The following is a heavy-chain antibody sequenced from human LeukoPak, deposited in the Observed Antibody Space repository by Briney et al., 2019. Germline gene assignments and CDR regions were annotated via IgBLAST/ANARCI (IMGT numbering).Heavy chain of an antibody. J-gene: IGHJ6*02. CDR2: ISGSGGST. CDR3: AKAHDFWSGYYYYGMDV. CDR1: GFTFSSYA. D-gene: IGHD3-3*01. V-gene: IGHV3-23*01. Sequence: PGGSLRLSCAASGFTFSSYAMSWVRQAPGKGLEWVSAISGSGGSTYYADSVKGRFTISRDNSKNTLYLQMNSLRAEDTAVYYCAKAHDFWSGYYYYGMDVWGQGTTVTVSS.